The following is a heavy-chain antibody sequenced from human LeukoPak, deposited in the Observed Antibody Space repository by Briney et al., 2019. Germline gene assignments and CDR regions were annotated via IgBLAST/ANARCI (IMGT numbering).Heavy chain of an antibody. CDR1: GFTVSNTY. CDR2: IYDTGGT. Sequence: PGRSLRLSCAASGFTVSNTYMSWVRQAPGKGLEWVSVIYDTGGTFYSDSVKGRFTVSRDYSKNTLYLQMNSLRVDDTAVYYCARDSSGPAFWGQGTLVTVSS. J-gene: IGHJ4*02. V-gene: IGHV3-53*01. D-gene: IGHD6-19*01. CDR3: ARDSSGPAF.